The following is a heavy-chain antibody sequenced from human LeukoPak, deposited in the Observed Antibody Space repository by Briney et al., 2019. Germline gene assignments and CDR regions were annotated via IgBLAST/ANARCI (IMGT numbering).Heavy chain of an antibody. D-gene: IGHD2-15*01. CDR2: IYTSGTT. Sequence: PSETLSLTCSVSGGSISSYYWSWIRQPAGQGLEWIGRIYTSGTTNYNPSLKSRVTMSVYTSKNQFSLKLSSVTAADTAVYYCARGVVVVAAMEDYYYYYYMDVWGKGTTVTVSS. V-gene: IGHV4-4*07. CDR3: ARGVVVVAAMEDYYYYYYMDV. CDR1: GGSISSYY. J-gene: IGHJ6*03.